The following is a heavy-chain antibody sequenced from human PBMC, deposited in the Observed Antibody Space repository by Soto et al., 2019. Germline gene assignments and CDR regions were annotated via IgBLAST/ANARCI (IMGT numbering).Heavy chain of an antibody. CDR3: ARDDDGEPNAFDV. CDR2: IYGDGSKQ. J-gene: IGHJ3*01. Sequence: GGSLRLSCEASGFTFSRYGMHWVRQAPGRGLEWVALIYGDGSKQYYTDSVKGRFTISRDSAKNTLFLEMSVLRAEDTAVYYCARDDDGEPNAFDVWGQGTMVTVSS. D-gene: IGHD3-10*01. V-gene: IGHV3-33*01. CDR1: GFTFSRYG.